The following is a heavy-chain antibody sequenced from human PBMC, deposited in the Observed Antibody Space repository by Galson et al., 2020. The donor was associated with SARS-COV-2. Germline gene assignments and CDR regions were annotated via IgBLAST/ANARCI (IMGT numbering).Heavy chain of an antibody. CDR1: GFTFSSYS. CDR3: ARSNYDYVWGSYSPGY. CDR2: ISSSSSYI. J-gene: IGHJ4*02. V-gene: IGHV3-21*01. Sequence: GGSLRLSCAASGFTFSSYSMNWVRQAPGKGLEWVSSISSSSSYIYYADSVKGRFTISRDNAKNSLYLQMNSLRAEDTAVYYCARSNYDYVWGSYSPGYWGQGTLVTVSS. D-gene: IGHD3-16*01.